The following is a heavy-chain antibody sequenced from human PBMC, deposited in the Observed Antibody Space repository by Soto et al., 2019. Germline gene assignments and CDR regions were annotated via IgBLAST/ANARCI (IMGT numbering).Heavy chain of an antibody. D-gene: IGHD6-13*01. CDR3: AKVGSSSWYGEDYYYMDV. J-gene: IGHJ6*03. CDR2: ISWNSGSI. CDR1: GFTFDDYA. V-gene: IGHV3-9*01. Sequence: EVQLVESGGGLVQPGRSLRLSCAASGFTFDDYAMHWVRQAPGKGLEWVSGISWNSGSIGYADSVKGRFTISRDNAKKSLYLPKNSLRAEDTTLYYCAKVGSSSWYGEDYYYMDVWGNGTTFTVSS.